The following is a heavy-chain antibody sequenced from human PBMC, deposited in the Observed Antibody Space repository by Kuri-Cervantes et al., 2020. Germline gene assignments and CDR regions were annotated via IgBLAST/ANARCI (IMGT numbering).Heavy chain of an antibody. Sequence: GGSLRLSCAASGFTFSNFPFSWVRQAPGKGLEWVSAISGSGGSTYYADSVKGRLTISRDNSKNTLYLQMNSLRAEDTAVYYCAKDGLNILTGYYKARSRNFDYWGQGTLVTVSS. D-gene: IGHD3-9*01. J-gene: IGHJ4*02. CDR2: ISGSGGST. CDR3: AKDGLNILTGYYKARSRNFDY. CDR1: GFTFSNFP. V-gene: IGHV3-23*01.